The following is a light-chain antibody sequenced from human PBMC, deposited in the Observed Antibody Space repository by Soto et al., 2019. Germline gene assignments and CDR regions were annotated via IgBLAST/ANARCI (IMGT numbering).Light chain of an antibody. V-gene: IGKV3-20*01. Sequence: EIVLTQSPGSLSWSPMEVATLSFLASQSVIDNYLAWYQQKPGQAPSLLIHGASWRATAIPDRFSGSGSGTDFTLTISKLEPEDFAVYYCQQYGSSPTFGQGTKVDIK. CDR3: QQYGSSPT. CDR2: GAS. J-gene: IGKJ1*01. CDR1: QSVIDNY.